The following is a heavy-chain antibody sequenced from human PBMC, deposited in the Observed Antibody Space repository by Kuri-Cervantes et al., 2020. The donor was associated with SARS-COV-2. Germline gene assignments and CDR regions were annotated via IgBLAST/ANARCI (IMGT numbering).Heavy chain of an antibody. CDR2: ISGDGDRA. D-gene: IGHD3-10*01. V-gene: IGHV3-23*01. Sequence: GESLKISCTASGFTFNNYAMRWVRQAPGKGLEWVSGISGDGDRADYADSVKGRFTISRDNSKNMLYLQMNSLRAEDTAVYYRAKDKGFGELFFDYWGQGTLVTVSS. J-gene: IGHJ4*02. CDR1: GFTFNNYA. CDR3: AKDKGFGELFFDY.